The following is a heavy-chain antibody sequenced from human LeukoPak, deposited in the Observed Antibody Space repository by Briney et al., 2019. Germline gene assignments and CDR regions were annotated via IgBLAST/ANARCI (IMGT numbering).Heavy chain of an antibody. CDR1: GFTFGSYG. CDR3: AKDEQLAFDY. V-gene: IGHV3-30*18. CDR2: ISYDGSNK. D-gene: IGHD6-6*01. J-gene: IGHJ4*02. Sequence: PGRSLRLSCAASGFTFGSYGMHWVRQAPGKGLEWVAVISYDGSNKYYADSVKGRFTISRDNSKNTLYLQMNSLRAEDTAVYYCAKDEQLAFDYWGQGTLVTVSS.